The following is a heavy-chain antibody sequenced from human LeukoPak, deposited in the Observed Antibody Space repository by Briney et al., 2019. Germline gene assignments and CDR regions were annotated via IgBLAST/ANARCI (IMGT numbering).Heavy chain of an antibody. Sequence: GASVKVSCKASGGTFSSYAISWVRQAPGQGLEWMGGIIPIFGTANYAQKFQGRVTITADESTSIAYMELSSLRSEDTAVYYCARVGIAVAGTYWFDPWGQGTLVTVSS. CDR3: ARVGIAVAGTYWFDP. CDR2: IIPIFGTA. J-gene: IGHJ5*02. D-gene: IGHD6-19*01. CDR1: GGTFSSYA. V-gene: IGHV1-69*13.